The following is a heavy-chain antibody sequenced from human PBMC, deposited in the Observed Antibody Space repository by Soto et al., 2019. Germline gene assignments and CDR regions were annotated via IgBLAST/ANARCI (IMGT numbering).Heavy chain of an antibody. CDR1: GVSLSDYY. Sequence: SETLSLTCTVSGVSLSDYYWSWARQAPGKGLEWIGCIDQSGRTSYNPSLKSRVSISVDTSKKQFSLNLISVTAADTAVYYCARLGGYYQAFDSWGQGTQVTVS. CDR2: IDQSGRT. V-gene: IGHV4-59*01. J-gene: IGHJ4*02. CDR3: ARLGGYYQAFDS. D-gene: IGHD3-22*01.